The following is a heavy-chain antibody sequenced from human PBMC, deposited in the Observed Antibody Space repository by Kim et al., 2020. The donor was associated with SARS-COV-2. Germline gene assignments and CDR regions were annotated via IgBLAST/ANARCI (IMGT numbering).Heavy chain of an antibody. Sequence: SETLSLTCTVSGDSIDSTDHWGWIRQPPGTGLEWIATISYTGSTYYNPSLKNRVTISGDSSKKQFSLRLMSVTASDTAVYYCARHDHIRTLRNNWFDPWGQATLVTVPS. CDR2: ISYTGST. J-gene: IGHJ5*02. CDR3: ARHDHIRTLRNNWFDP. CDR1: GDSIDSTDH. V-gene: IGHV4-39*01. D-gene: IGHD2-21*01.